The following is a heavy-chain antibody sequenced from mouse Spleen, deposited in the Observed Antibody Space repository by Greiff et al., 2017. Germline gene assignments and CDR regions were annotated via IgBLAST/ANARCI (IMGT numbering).Heavy chain of an antibody. V-gene: IGHV3-2*02. CDR3: ARRGVLTHAMDY. J-gene: IGHJ4*01. CDR1: GYSITSDYV. CDR2: ISYSGST. Sequence: EVKLVESGPGLVKPSQSLSLTCTVTGYSITSDYVWNWIRQPPGNKPEWMGYISYSGSTSYNPSLKSRISITRDTSKNQFFLQLNSVTTEDTATYYCARRGVLTHAMDYWGQGTSVTVSS. D-gene: IGHD4-1*01.